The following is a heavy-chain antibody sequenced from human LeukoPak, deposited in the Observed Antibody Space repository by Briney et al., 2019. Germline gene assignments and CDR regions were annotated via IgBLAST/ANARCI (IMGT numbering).Heavy chain of an antibody. CDR2: IHYSGNT. J-gene: IGHJ4*02. D-gene: IGHD3-9*01. CDR3: ARGGYYDILTGYTD. V-gene: IGHV4-39*01. Sequence: SETLSLTCSVSGGSMSSRSYYWGWIRQPPGKGLEWIGSIHYSGNTYYIPSLESRVTISVDTSKNQFSLKLSSVTAADTAVYYCARGGYYDILTGYTDWGQGTLVTVSS. CDR1: GGSMSSRSYY.